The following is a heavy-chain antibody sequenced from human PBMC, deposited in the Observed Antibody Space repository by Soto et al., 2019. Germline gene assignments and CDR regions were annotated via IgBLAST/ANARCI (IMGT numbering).Heavy chain of an antibody. Sequence: QVQLVQSGAEVKKPGASVKVSCKASGYTFTSYAMHWVRQAPGQRLEWMGWINAGNGNTKYSQKFQGRVTITRDTSASTAYMELSSLRSEDTAVYYCARLYYYGSGSTAYYDAFDIWGQGTMVTVSS. V-gene: IGHV1-3*01. J-gene: IGHJ3*02. CDR1: GYTFTSYA. CDR2: INAGNGNT. CDR3: ARLYYYGSGSTAYYDAFDI. D-gene: IGHD3-10*01.